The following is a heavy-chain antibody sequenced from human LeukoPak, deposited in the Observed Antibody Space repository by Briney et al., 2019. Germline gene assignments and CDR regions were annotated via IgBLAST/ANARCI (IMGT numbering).Heavy chain of an antibody. CDR3: ARDRYYDSSGYYYYYYYYMDV. D-gene: IGHD3-22*01. CDR1: GFTFSSYS. Sequence: GESLRLSCAASGFTFSSYSMNWVRQAPGKGLEWVSSISSSSSYIYYADSVKGRFTISRDNAKNSLYLQMNSLRAEDTAVYYCARDRYYDSSGYYYYYYYYMDVWGKGTTVTVSS. J-gene: IGHJ6*03. CDR2: ISSSSSYI. V-gene: IGHV3-21*01.